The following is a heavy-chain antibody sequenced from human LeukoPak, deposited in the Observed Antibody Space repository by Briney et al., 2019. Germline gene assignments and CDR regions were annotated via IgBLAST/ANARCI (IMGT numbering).Heavy chain of an antibody. V-gene: IGHV1-2*02. CDR2: INPNSGGT. CDR1: GYTFTSYY. D-gene: IGHD3-9*01. J-gene: IGHJ3*02. Sequence: ASVKVSCKASGYTFTSYYMHWVRQAPGQGLEWMGWINPNSGGTNYAQKFQGRVTMTRDTSISTAYMELSSLRSEDTAVYYCARDILDILTGYLIIGDAFDIWGQGTMVTVSS. CDR3: ARDILDILTGYLIIGDAFDI.